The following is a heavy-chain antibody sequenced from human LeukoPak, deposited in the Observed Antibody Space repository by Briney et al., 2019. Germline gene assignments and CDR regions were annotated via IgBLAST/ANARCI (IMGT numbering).Heavy chain of an antibody. CDR2: ISYDGSNK. CDR3: ARVTGGAVDY. J-gene: IGHJ4*02. V-gene: IGHV3-30-3*01. D-gene: IGHD2-8*02. Sequence: GSLRLSCAASGFTFSSYAMHWVRQAPGKGLEWVAVISYDGSNKYYADSVKGRFTISRDNSKNTLYLQMNSLRAEDTAVYYCARVTGGAVDYWGQGTLVTVSS. CDR1: GFTFSSYA.